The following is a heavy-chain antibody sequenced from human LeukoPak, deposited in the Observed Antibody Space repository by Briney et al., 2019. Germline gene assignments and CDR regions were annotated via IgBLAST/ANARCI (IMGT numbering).Heavy chain of an antibody. CDR2: IIPIFGTA. V-gene: IGHV1-69*06. D-gene: IGHD2-15*01. J-gene: IGHJ3*02. CDR3: ARGGDIVVVVAATGAFDI. Sequence: SVKVSCKASGGTFSSYAISWVRQAPGQGLEWMGGIIPIFGTANYAQKFQGRVTITADKSTSTAYMELSSLRSEDTAVYYCARGGDIVVVVAATGAFDIWGQGTMVTVSS. CDR1: GGTFSSYA.